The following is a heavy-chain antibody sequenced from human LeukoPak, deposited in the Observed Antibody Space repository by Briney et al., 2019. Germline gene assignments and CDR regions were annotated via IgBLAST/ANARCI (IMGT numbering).Heavy chain of an antibody. Sequence: ASVKVSCKASGYTFTGYYMHWVRQAPGQGLEWMGWINPNSGGTNYAQKFQGWVTMTRDTSISTAYMELSRLRSDDTAVYYCARGSGEQWLVPFDYWGQGTLVTVSS. V-gene: IGHV1-2*04. D-gene: IGHD6-19*01. CDR2: INPNSGGT. J-gene: IGHJ4*02. CDR3: ARGSGEQWLVPFDY. CDR1: GYTFTGYY.